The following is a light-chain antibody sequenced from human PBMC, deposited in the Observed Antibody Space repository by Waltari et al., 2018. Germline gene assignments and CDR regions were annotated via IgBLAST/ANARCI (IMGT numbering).Light chain of an antibody. CDR2: RSD. Sequence: QSVLTQPPSASWTPVPSVTIPCSGRYSPLVGNLLSWFQQLPGKAPKPLIYRSDQRPSGGPDRFSASKTGTSASLAISGLQAEDEDDYFCASWDDSLNGHWVLGGGTKVTVL. CDR1: YSPLVGNL. J-gene: IGLJ3*02. CDR3: ASWDDSLNGHWV. V-gene: IGLV1-44*01.